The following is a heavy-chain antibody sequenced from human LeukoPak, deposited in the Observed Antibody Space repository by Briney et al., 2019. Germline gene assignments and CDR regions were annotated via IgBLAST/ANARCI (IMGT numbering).Heavy chain of an antibody. CDR1: GFTFSNAW. CDR2: IKSKTDGGTT. V-gene: IGHV3-15*01. Sequence: GGSLRLSCAAFGFTFSNAWMSWVRQAPGKGLEWVGRIKSKTDGGTTDYAAPVKGRFTISRDDSKNTLYLQMNSLKTEDTAVYYCTTEGYYGSGSYHWFDPWGQGTLVTVSS. D-gene: IGHD3-10*01. CDR3: TTEGYYGSGSYHWFDP. J-gene: IGHJ5*02.